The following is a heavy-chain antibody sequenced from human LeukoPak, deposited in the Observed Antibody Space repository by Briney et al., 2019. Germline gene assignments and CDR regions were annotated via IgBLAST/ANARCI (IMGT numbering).Heavy chain of an antibody. CDR1: GGSISSYY. D-gene: IGHD6-19*01. CDR3: AIVGNRLQWLGAFDI. J-gene: IGHJ3*02. V-gene: IGHV4-59*01. CDR2: IYYSGST. Sequence: SETLCLTCTVSGGSISSYYWSWIRQPPGKGLEWTGYIYYSGSTNYNPSLKSRVTISVDTSKNQFSLKLSSVTAADTAVYYCAIVGNRLQWLGAFDIWGQGKMVTVSS.